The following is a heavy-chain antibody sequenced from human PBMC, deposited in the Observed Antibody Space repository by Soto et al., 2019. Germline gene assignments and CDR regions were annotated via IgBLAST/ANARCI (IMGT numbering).Heavy chain of an antibody. J-gene: IGHJ5*02. CDR3: ARLSRPNYYDTSGFFKDNWFDP. CDR1: GGTFNSYD. Sequence: SVKVSCKASGGTFNSYDINWVRQAPGQGLEWMGGIIPIVETPKYAQKFQGRVTITADGSTNTVYMELSSLRSEDTAMYYCARLSRPNYYDTSGFFKDNWFDPWGQGTLVTVSS. CDR2: IIPIVETP. D-gene: IGHD3-22*01. V-gene: IGHV1-69*13.